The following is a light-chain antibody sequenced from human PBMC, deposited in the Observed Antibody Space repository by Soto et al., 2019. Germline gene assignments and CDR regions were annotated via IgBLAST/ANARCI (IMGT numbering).Light chain of an antibody. CDR1: QSAHNN. CDR2: LTS. Sequence: EIVMKQSPATLSVSPGERATLSCRASQSAHNNLAWYQQKPGQAPRLLIYLTSTRATGVPARFSGSGSGTDFTLTISSLQSEYFTFYYCKQYQWLPLTFRGGTKVENK. CDR3: KQYQWLPLT. V-gene: IGKV3-15*01. J-gene: IGKJ4*01.